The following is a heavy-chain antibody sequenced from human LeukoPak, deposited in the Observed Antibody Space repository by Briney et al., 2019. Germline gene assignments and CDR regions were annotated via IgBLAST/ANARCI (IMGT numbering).Heavy chain of an antibody. V-gene: IGHV1-69*02. J-gene: IGHJ4*02. Sequence: ASVKVSCKASGGTFSSYTISWVRQAPGQGLEWMGRIIPILGIANYAQKFQGRVTITADKSTSTAYMELSSLRSEDTAVYYCAGGKAPVLRFLEWLDYWGQGTLVIVSS. CDR3: AGGKAPVLRFLEWLDY. D-gene: IGHD3-3*01. CDR1: GGTFSSYT. CDR2: IIPILGIA.